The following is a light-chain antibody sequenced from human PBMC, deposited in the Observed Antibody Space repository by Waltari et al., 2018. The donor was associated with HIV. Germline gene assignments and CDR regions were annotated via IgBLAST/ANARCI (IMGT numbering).Light chain of an antibody. J-gene: IGLJ3*02. V-gene: IGLV7-46*01. CDR2: DTT. CDR3: LRSSGGAWV. Sequence: QAVVTQEPSLTVSPGGTVTLTCGSSTGAVTSSQYPYWFQQKSGQAPRTLIYDTTKKHSRAPARFAGSLLGGKAALTRAGAQPEDEADYYCLRSSGGAWVFGGGTKLTVL. CDR1: TGAVTSSQY.